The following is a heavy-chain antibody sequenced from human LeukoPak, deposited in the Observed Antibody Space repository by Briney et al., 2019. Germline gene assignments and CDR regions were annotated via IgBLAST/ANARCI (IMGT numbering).Heavy chain of an antibody. Sequence: SVKVSCKASGGTFSSYAISWVRQAPGQGLEWVGGIIPIFGTANYAQKFQGRVTITTDESTSTAYMELSSLRSEDTAVYYCARDPGVVPYSHMDVWGKGTTVTVSS. D-gene: IGHD3-3*01. CDR3: ARDPGVVPYSHMDV. CDR1: GGTFSSYA. J-gene: IGHJ6*03. V-gene: IGHV1-69*05. CDR2: IIPIFGTA.